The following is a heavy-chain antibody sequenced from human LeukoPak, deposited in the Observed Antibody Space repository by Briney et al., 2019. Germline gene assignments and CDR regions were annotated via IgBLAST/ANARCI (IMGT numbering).Heavy chain of an antibody. CDR2: IYPGDSDT. Sequence: GESLKISCKGSGYSFTSYWIGWVRQMPGKGLEWMGIIYPGDSDTRYSPSFQGQVTISADKSISTAYLQWSSLKASDTAMYYCARLRKSAAVHYYYYYMDVWGKGTTVTVSS. CDR1: GYSFTSYW. CDR3: ARLRKSAAVHYYYYYMDV. J-gene: IGHJ6*03. V-gene: IGHV5-51*01. D-gene: IGHD6-13*01.